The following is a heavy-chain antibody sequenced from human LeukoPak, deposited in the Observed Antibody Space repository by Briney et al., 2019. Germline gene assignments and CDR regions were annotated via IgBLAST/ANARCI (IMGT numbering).Heavy chain of an antibody. CDR1: GGSISSGGYY. D-gene: IGHD1-14*01. J-gene: IGHJ3*02. V-gene: IGHV4-31*03. CDR3: ARYNHKSEAFDI. CDR2: IYYSGST. Sequence: NLSQTLSLTFTVSGGSISSGGYYWSWIRQHPGKGLEWIGYIYYSGSTYYNPSLKSRVTISVDTSKNQFSLKLSSVTAADTAVYYCARYNHKSEAFDIWGQGTMVTVSS.